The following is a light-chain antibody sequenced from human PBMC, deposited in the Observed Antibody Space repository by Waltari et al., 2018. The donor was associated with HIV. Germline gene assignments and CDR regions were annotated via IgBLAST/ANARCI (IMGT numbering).Light chain of an antibody. Sequence: QSVLTQSPSVSAAPGQRVTISCSGSSPTIGNYDVSWSQQLPGRAPKVLIYENDKRPSGIPDRFSGSKSGTSATLDITGLQTGDEADYYCATWHTSLRAHVVFGGGTKVTVL. V-gene: IGLV1-51*01. J-gene: IGLJ2*01. CDR3: ATWHTSLRAHVV. CDR2: END. CDR1: SPTIGNYD.